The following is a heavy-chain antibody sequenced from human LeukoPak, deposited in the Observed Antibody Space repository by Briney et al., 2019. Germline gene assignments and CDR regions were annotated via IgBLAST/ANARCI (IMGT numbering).Heavy chain of an antibody. Sequence: PSETLSLTCSVNGVSFSGYYWSWIRQSPGKGLEWIGEISHSGGTNYNPSLESRVTISVDTSKNQFSLNLRSVTAADTAVYYCARGSDDYGDYYFFDYWGQGTLVTVSS. J-gene: IGHJ4*02. CDR1: GVSFSGYY. D-gene: IGHD4-17*01. CDR3: ARGSDDYGDYYFFDY. CDR2: ISHSGGT. V-gene: IGHV4-34*01.